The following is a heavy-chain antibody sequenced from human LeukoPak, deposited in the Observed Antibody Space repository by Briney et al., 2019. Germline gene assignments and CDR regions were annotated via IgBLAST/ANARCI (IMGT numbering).Heavy chain of an antibody. V-gene: IGHV1-69*04. J-gene: IGHJ5*02. Sequence: SVKVSCKAFGGTFRNSAISWVRQAPGQGLEWMGRVIPVLDVISYAQKFQGRVTITADKSTNTAYMELSSLRSEDTAVYYCARVISSGDSWGQGTLVTVSS. CDR2: VIPVLDVI. D-gene: IGHD3-16*02. CDR1: GGTFRNSA. CDR3: ARVISSGDS.